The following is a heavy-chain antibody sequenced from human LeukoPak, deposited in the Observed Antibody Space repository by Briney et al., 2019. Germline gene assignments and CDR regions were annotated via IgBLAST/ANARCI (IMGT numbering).Heavy chain of an antibody. J-gene: IGHJ4*02. CDR1: GFTFSSYS. CDR3: ASSIVADGTSPFDY. V-gene: IGHV3-21*05. CDR2: ISSSSGFI. Sequence: GGSLRLSCAASGFTFSSYSMNWVRQAPGKGLEWVSYISSSSGFIYYADSVKGRITISRDNAKNSLYLQMNSLRAEDTAVYYCASSIVADGTSPFDYWGQGALVTVSS. D-gene: IGHD6-13*01.